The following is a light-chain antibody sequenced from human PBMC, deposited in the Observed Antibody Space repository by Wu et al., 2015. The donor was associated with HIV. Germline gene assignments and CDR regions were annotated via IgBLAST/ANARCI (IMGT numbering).Light chain of an antibody. Sequence: DIQMTQSPSSLSASVGDRVTITCRASQSISSYLNWYQQKPGQAPKLLIYVASSLQSGVPSRFSGSGSGTDFTLTISSLQPEDFATYYCQQTYSTLYSFGQGTKLEIK. J-gene: IGKJ2*03. CDR3: QQTYSTLYS. V-gene: IGKV1-39*01. CDR2: VAS. CDR1: QSISSY.